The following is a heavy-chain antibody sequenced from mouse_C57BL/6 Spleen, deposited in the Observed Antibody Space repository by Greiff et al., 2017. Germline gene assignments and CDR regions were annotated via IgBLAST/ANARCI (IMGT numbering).Heavy chain of an antibody. D-gene: IGHD2-3*01. J-gene: IGHJ2*01. CDR1: GYTFTSYW. Sequence: QVQLQQPGAELVRPGSSVKLSCKASGYTFTSYWMDWVKQRPGQGLEWIGNIYPSDSETHYNQKFKDKATLTVDKSSSTAYMQLSSLTSEDSAVYYCARSGYYVGYYFDYWGQGTTLTVSA. CDR3: ARSGYYVGYYFDY. V-gene: IGHV1-61*01. CDR2: IYPSDSET.